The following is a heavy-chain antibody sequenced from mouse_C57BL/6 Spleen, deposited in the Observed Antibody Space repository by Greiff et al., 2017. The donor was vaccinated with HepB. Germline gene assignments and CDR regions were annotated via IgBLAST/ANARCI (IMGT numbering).Heavy chain of an antibody. CDR2: IHPNSGST. D-gene: IGHD1-1*01. J-gene: IGHJ2*01. CDR1: GYTFTSYW. CDR3: ARRTFLDGKDYFDD. Sequence: QVQLQQPGAELVKPGASVKLSCKASGYTFTSYWMHWVKQRPGQGLEWIGMIHPNSGSTNYNEKFKSKATLTVDKSSSTAYMQLSSLTSEDSAVYYCARRTFLDGKDYFDDWGQGTTLTVSS. V-gene: IGHV1-64*01.